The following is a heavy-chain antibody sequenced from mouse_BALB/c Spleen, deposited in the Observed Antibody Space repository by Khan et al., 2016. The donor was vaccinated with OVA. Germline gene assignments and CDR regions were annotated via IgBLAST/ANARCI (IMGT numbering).Heavy chain of an antibody. CDR3: AIEWGAWFPY. CDR2: IYPGSNNT. Sequence: QVQLKESGAELAKPGASVKLSCKASGYTFTDYNINWVKQRTGQGLEWIGEIYPGSNNTYYNEKFKGKATLTADKSSSTAYMQLSSLTSEDSAVYFCAIEWGAWFPYWGQGTLVTVSA. V-gene: IGHV1-77*01. CDR1: GYTFTDYN. J-gene: IGHJ3*01.